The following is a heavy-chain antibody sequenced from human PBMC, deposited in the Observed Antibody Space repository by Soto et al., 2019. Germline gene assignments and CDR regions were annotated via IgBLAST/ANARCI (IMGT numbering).Heavy chain of an antibody. CDR1: GGSIITFSYY. CDR2: ISYSGST. Sequence: PSETLSLTCTVSGGSIITFSYYWGWIRQPPGKGLEWIGSISYSGSTFYNPSLKSRVTISVDASKNQFSLKLSSVTAADTAVFYCARHYPGAFDVWGQGTVVTVSS. V-gene: IGHV4-39*01. J-gene: IGHJ3*01. CDR3: ARHYPGAFDV.